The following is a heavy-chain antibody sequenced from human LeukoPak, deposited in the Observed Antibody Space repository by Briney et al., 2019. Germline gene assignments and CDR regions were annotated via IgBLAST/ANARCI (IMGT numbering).Heavy chain of an antibody. J-gene: IGHJ4*02. CDR1: GFTFSSYA. D-gene: IGHD3-22*01. CDR2: ISGSGGST. Sequence: PGGSLRLSCAASGFTFSSYAMSWVRQAPGKGLEWVSAISGSGGSTYYADSVKGRFTISRDNSKNTLYLQMNSLRAEDTAVYYCAKGAYDSSGYYPPYFDYWGQGTLVTVSS. V-gene: IGHV3-23*01. CDR3: AKGAYDSSGYYPPYFDY.